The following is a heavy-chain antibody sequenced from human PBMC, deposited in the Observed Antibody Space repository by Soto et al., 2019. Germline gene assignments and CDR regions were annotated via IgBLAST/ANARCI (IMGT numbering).Heavy chain of an antibody. Sequence: PGGSLRLSCAASGFTFSSYWMHWVRQAPGKGLVWVSRINSDGSSTSYADSVKGRFTISRDNAKNTLYLQMNSLRAEDTAVYYCAKGDSSGWKGFFDYWGQGTLVTVSS. CDR3: AKGDSSGWKGFFDY. CDR2: INSDGSST. J-gene: IGHJ4*02. CDR1: GFTFSSYW. D-gene: IGHD6-19*01. V-gene: IGHV3-74*01.